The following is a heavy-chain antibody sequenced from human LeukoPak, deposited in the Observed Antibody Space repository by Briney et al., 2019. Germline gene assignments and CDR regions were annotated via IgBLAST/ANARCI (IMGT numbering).Heavy chain of an antibody. D-gene: IGHD4-23*01. Sequence: GGSLRLSCAASGFTFSNAWMSWVRQAPGKGLEWVSSISSSSSYIYYADSVKGRFTISRDNAKNSLYLQMNSLRAEDTAVYYCARAWKGNSLDYWGQGTLVTVSS. CDR2: ISSSSSYI. CDR3: ARAWKGNSLDY. CDR1: GFTFSNAW. J-gene: IGHJ4*02. V-gene: IGHV3-21*01.